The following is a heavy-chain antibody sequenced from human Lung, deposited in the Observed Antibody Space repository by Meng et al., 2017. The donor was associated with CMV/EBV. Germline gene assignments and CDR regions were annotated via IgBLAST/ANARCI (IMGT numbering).Heavy chain of an antibody. V-gene: IGHV3-72*01. CDR2: SRNKASSYTT. J-gene: IGHJ4*02. CDR3: ARDSTTTRDFDY. CDR1: GFTFGDNY. Sequence: SGFTFGDNYMDWVRQAPGKGLEWVARSRNKASSYTTEYAASVKGRFTISRDDSKNSLNLQMTSLKTEDTAVYYCARDSTTTRDFDYWGQGTLVTVSS. D-gene: IGHD2/OR15-2a*01.